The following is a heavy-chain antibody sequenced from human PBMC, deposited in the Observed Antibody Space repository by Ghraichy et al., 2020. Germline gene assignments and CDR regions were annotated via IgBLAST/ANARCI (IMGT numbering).Heavy chain of an antibody. CDR3: ARVRSDSYGYYYGMDV. V-gene: IGHV4-4*02. CDR1: GGSISSSNW. J-gene: IGHJ6*02. Sequence: SETLSLTCAVSGGSISSSNWWSWVRQPPGKGLEWIGEIYHSGSTNYNPSLKSRVTISVDKSKNQFSLKLSSVTAADTAVYYCARVRSDSYGYYYGMDVWGQGTTVTVSS. CDR2: IYHSGST. D-gene: IGHD5-18*01.